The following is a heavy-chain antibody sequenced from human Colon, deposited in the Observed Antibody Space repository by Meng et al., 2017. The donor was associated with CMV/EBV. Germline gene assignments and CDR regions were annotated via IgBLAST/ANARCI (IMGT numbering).Heavy chain of an antibody. Sequence: SETLSLTCAVYGTSFSEYYWGWIRQPPGKGLEWIGEIYHRGTTKYNSSLESRVTISVDTSKNQFSLKLSSVTAADTAVYYCARDSGYSYVFGYWGQGTLVTVSS. CDR3: ARDSGYSYVFGY. CDR2: IYHRGTT. J-gene: IGHJ4*02. D-gene: IGHD5-18*01. V-gene: IGHV4-34*01. CDR1: GTSFSEYY.